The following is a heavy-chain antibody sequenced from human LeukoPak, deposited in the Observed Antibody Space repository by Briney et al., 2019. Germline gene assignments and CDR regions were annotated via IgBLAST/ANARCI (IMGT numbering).Heavy chain of an antibody. CDR2: IRKDGSDI. J-gene: IGHJ1*01. D-gene: IGHD1-26*01. CDR3: ARDLMGAIHSFHH. Sequence: GGSLRLSCAASGFTFSTYWMSWVRQAPGKGLEWVANIRKDGSDIHYVDSVKGRFTISRDNAKNSLYLQMDSLRAEDTAMYYCARDLMGAIHSFHHWDQGTLVTVSS. V-gene: IGHV3-7*01. CDR1: GFTFSTYW.